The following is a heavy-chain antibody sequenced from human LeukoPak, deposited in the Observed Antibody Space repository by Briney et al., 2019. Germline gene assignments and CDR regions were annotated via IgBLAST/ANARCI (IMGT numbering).Heavy chain of an antibody. D-gene: IGHD1-26*01. CDR2: LDPEDGEI. CDR1: GYTLTELF. CDR3: ATGRTKWDLLNY. V-gene: IGHV1-24*01. Sequence: ASVKVSCKASGYTLTELFLHWVRQAPGHGLEWMGGLDPEDGEIMYSQKFKGRVTMTEETSTDIAYMEMSSLRSEDTAVYYCATGRTKWDLLNYWGQGTLVTVSS. J-gene: IGHJ4*02.